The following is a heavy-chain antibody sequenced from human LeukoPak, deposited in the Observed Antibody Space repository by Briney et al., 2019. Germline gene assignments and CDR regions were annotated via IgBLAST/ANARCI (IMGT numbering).Heavy chain of an antibody. Sequence: ASVKVSCKASGGTFSSYAISRVRQAPGQGLEWMGGIIPIFGTANYAQKFQGRVTITTDESTSTAYMELSSLRSEDTAVYYCARGDIVVVAGAGYYMDVWGKGTTVTVSS. CDR1: GGTFSSYA. CDR2: IIPIFGTA. CDR3: ARGDIVVVAGAGYYMDV. V-gene: IGHV1-69*05. D-gene: IGHD2-2*01. J-gene: IGHJ6*03.